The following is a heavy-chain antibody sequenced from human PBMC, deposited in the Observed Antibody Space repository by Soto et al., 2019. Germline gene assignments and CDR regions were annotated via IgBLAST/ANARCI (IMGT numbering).Heavy chain of an antibody. Sequence: GGSLRLSCAASGFTFSSYAMSWVRQAPGEGLEWVSAISGSGGSTYYADSVKGRFTISRDNSKNTLYLQMNSLRAEDTAVYYCAKDLEVVVAASQYFQHWGQGTLVTVS. J-gene: IGHJ1*01. CDR1: GFTFSSYA. V-gene: IGHV3-23*01. CDR3: AKDLEVVVAASQYFQH. CDR2: ISGSGGST. D-gene: IGHD2-15*01.